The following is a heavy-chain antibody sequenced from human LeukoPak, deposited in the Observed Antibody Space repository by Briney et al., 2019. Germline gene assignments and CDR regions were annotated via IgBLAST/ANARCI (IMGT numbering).Heavy chain of an antibody. D-gene: IGHD3-10*01. V-gene: IGHV1-18*01. J-gene: IGHJ6*03. CDR2: ISAYNGNT. CDR3: ARDSGLLWFGELSRYYYYYYMDV. CDR1: GYTFTSYG. Sequence: SVKVSCKASGYTFTSYGISWVRQAPGQGLEWMGWISAYNGNTNYAQKLQGRVTMTTDTSTSTAYMELRSLRSDDTAVYYCARDSGLLWFGELSRYYYYYYMDVWGKGTTVTISS.